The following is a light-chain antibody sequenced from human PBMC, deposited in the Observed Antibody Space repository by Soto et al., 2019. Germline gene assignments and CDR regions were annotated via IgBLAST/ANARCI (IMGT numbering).Light chain of an antibody. J-gene: IGKJ1*01. CDR1: QSVNNDF. CDR3: QQYGSSPPRT. Sequence: EIVLTQSPGTLSLSPGERATLSCRASQSVNNDFLAWYQQKPGQAPRLLIYGASTRATDVPDRFSGSGSGADFTLSISRLEPEDFAVYYCQQYGSSPPRTFGQGTKVDIK. V-gene: IGKV3-20*01. CDR2: GAS.